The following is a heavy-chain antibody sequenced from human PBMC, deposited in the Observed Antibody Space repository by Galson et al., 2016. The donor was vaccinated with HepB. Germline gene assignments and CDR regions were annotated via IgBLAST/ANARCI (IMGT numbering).Heavy chain of an antibody. Sequence: PALVKPTQTLTLTCTFSGFSLSTTAVGVGWIRQPPGKALEWLALIYWNNDNHYSPSLKSRLTITKDTSKNKVILTMTNMDPEDTGIYYCAHTSGWCMDVWGQGTTVTVAS. CDR3: AHTSGWCMDV. D-gene: IGHD6-19*01. CDR2: IYWNNDN. J-gene: IGHJ6*02. V-gene: IGHV2-5*01. CDR1: GFSLSTTAVG.